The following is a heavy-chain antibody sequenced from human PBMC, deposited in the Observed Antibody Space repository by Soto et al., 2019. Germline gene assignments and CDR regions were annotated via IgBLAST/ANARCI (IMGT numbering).Heavy chain of an antibody. D-gene: IGHD3-16*02. J-gene: IGHJ1*01. CDR3: ARVSQSFIEYFQY. CDR2: ISGGGYTSDGGPTI. V-gene: IGHV3-48*03. CDR1: GFTFSSYE. Sequence: EVQLVESGGGSVQPGGSLRLSCAASGFTFSSYEMIWVRQAPGKGLEWVSYISGGGYTSDGGPTIHYADSAKGRFTISRNNAKNSLYLQMNSLRVEDTAVYYCARVSQSFIEYFQYWGQGTLVTVSS.